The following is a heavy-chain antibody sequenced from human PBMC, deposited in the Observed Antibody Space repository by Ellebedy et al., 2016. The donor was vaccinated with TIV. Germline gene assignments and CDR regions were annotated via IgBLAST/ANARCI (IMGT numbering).Heavy chain of an antibody. CDR3: ARDGPVINPFPYYYGMDV. J-gene: IGHJ6*02. CDR2: IWYDGSNK. V-gene: IGHV3-33*01. CDR1: GFTFSSYG. Sequence: GESLKISCAASGFTFSSYGMHWVRQAPGKGLEWVAVIWYDGSNKYYADSVKGRFTISRDNSKNTLYLQMNSLRAEDTAVYYCARDGPVINPFPYYYGMDVWGQGTTVTVSS. D-gene: IGHD3-22*01.